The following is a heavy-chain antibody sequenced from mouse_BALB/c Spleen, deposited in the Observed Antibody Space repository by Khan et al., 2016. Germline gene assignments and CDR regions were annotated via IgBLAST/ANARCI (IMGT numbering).Heavy chain of an antibody. CDR1: GYTFTDYA. CDR2: IRIYYDNT. Sequence: QVQLQQSGPELVRPGESVKISCKGSGYTFTDYAMHWVKQSHAKSLEWIGVIRIYYDNTNYNQKFKGKATMPVDKYSSTAYMELARLTSEDSAIXYGASGNYFDSWGQGTTLTVSS. J-gene: IGHJ2*01. CDR3: ASGNYFDS. V-gene: IGHV1S137*01. D-gene: IGHD1-1*02.